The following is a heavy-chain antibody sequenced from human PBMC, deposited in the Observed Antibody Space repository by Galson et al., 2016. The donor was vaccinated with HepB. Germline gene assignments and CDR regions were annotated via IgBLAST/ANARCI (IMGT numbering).Heavy chain of an antibody. V-gene: IGHV4-61*01. CDR3: AREHNFWSGPIEALRFDP. D-gene: IGHD3-3*01. J-gene: IGHJ5*02. CDR1: GGSVSSGSYY. CDR2: IYFSGST. Sequence: ETLSLTCTVSGGSVSSGSYYWNWIRQPPGKGLEWIGYIYFSGSTNYNPSLKSRVTISVDTSKTQFSLKLRSVTAADTAVYFCAREHNFWSGPIEALRFDPWGQGTLVTVSS.